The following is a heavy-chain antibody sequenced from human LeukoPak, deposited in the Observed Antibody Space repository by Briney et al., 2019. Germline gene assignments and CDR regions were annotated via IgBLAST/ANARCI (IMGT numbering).Heavy chain of an antibody. J-gene: IGHJ2*01. CDR3: ARSSSYFTYFDL. Sequence: PGGSRRLSCAASGFTLRDYYMSWIRQAPGKGLEWISYMSSTGNTIYYAESVKGRFTVSRDSANNSMSLQMTSLRAEDSAVYYCARSSSYFTYFDLWGRDTLVTVSS. CDR2: MSSTGNTI. V-gene: IGHV3-11*04. D-gene: IGHD2/OR15-2a*01. CDR1: GFTLRDYY.